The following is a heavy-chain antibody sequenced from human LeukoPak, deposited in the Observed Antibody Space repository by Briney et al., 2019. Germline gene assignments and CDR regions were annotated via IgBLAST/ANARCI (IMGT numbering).Heavy chain of an antibody. Sequence: GGSLRLSCAASGFTFSSYDMHWVRHATGKGLEWVSAIGTAGDPYYPGSVKGRFTISRENAKNSLYLQMNSLRAGDTAVYYCARANTASGMDVWGQGTTVTVSS. CDR3: ARANTASGMDV. V-gene: IGHV3-13*05. D-gene: IGHD2-2*02. J-gene: IGHJ6*02. CDR1: GFTFSSYD. CDR2: IGTAGDP.